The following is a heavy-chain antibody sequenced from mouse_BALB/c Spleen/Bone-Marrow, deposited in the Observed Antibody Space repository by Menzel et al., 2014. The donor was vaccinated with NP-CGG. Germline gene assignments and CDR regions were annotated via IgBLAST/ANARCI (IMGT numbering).Heavy chain of an antibody. CDR2: ISNGGGST. Sequence: DVKLQESGGGIVQPGGSLKLSCATSGFTFSDYYMYWVRQTPEKRLEWVAYISNGGGSTYYPDTVKGRFTISRDNAKNTLYLQMSRLKSEDTAMYYCARQGIYYGYDPFAYWGQGTLVTVS. CDR1: GFTFSDYY. CDR3: ARQGIYYGYDPFAY. J-gene: IGHJ3*01. V-gene: IGHV5-12*02. D-gene: IGHD2-2*01.